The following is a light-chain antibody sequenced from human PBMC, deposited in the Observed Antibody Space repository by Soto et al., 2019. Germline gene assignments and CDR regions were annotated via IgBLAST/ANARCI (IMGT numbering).Light chain of an antibody. Sequence: DIPMTQSPSTLSAHVGDRVTITCRASQSVGGWLAWYQQKPGKAPRLLIYEASVLQNGVPSRFSGSGSGTEFTLAIDSLQPDDFATYYCQEHNSYIPTFGPGTKVDIK. CDR2: EAS. CDR1: QSVGGW. J-gene: IGKJ1*01. CDR3: QEHNSYIPT. V-gene: IGKV1-5*03.